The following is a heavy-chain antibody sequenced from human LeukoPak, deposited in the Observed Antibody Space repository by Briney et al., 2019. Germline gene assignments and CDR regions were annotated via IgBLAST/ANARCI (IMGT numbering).Heavy chain of an antibody. CDR2: IRYDGSNK. CDR1: GFTFSSYG. D-gene: IGHD4-17*01. Sequence: GGSLRLSCAASGFTFSSYGMHWVRQAPGKGPEWVAFIRYDGSNKYYADSVKGRFTISRDNSKNTLYLQMNSLRAEDTAVYYCAALDYGDYRYYFDYWGQGTLVTVSS. J-gene: IGHJ4*02. CDR3: AALDYGDYRYYFDY. V-gene: IGHV3-30*02.